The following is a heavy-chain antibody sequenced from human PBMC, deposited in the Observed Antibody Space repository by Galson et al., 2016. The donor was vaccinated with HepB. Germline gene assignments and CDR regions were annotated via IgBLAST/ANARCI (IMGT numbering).Heavy chain of an antibody. Sequence: SLRLSCAASGFTFTIYGVHWVRQAPGKGLEWLALISYDGTNKYYADSVKGRFTISRDNSKNTLYLQMNSLRPEDTALYCCAKGGTPVDYWGQGTLVTVSS. CDR3: AKGGTPVDY. CDR2: ISYDGTNK. D-gene: IGHD1-1*01. CDR1: GFTFTIYG. J-gene: IGHJ4*02. V-gene: IGHV3-30*18.